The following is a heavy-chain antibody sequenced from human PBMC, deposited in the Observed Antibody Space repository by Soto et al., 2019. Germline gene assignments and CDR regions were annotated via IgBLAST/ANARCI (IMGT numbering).Heavy chain of an antibody. CDR1: GGSISSYY. CDR3: ARVIPPAVTAGEFDY. Sequence: PSETLSLTCTVSGGSISSYYWSWIRQPPGKGLEWIGYIYYSGSTNYNPSLKSRVTISVDTSKNQFSLKLSSVTAADTAVYYCARVIPPAVTAGEFDYWGQGTLVTVSS. D-gene: IGHD1-26*01. V-gene: IGHV4-59*01. CDR2: IYYSGST. J-gene: IGHJ4*02.